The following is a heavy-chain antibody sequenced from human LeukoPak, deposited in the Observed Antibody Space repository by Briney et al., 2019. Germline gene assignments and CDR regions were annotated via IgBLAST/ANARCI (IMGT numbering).Heavy chain of an antibody. CDR1: GFTFSSYW. Sequence: GGSLRLSCAASGFTFSSYWMHWVRQAPGKGLVWVSRINSDGSSTSYADSVKGRFTISRDNAKNTLYLQMNSLRAEDTAVYYCASLTVVTAIDDAFGIWGQGTMVTVSS. J-gene: IGHJ3*02. D-gene: IGHD2-21*02. V-gene: IGHV3-74*01. CDR3: ASLTVVTAIDDAFGI. CDR2: INSDGSST.